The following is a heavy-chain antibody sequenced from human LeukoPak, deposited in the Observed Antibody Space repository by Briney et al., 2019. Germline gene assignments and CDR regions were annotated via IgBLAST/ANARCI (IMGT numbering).Heavy chain of an antibody. CDR2: ISDSSSYT. CDR1: RFIFSSYN. D-gene: IGHD5-18*01. V-gene: IGHV3-21*04. CDR3: AKARAAMGRGVFDY. J-gene: IGHJ4*02. Sequence: PGGSLRLSCAASRFIFSSYNMNWVRQAPGKGLEWVSYISDSSSYTYYADPVKGRFTISRDNAKNSLYLQMNSLRAEDTAVYYCAKARAAMGRGVFDYWGQGTLVTVSS.